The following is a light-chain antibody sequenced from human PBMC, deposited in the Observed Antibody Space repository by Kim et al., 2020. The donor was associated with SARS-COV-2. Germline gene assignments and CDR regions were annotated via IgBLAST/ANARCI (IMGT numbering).Light chain of an antibody. CDR1: SGSIASNY. CDR3: QSYDSSNYV. V-gene: IGLV6-57*01. Sequence: GQTVTISCTRSSGSIASNYVQWYQQRPGSSPTTMIYEDNQRPSGVPDRFSGSIDSSSNSASLTISGLKTEDEADYYCQSYDSSNYVFGTGTKVTVL. J-gene: IGLJ1*01. CDR2: EDN.